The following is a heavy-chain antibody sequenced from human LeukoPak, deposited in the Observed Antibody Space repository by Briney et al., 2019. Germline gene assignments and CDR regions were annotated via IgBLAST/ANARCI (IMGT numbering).Heavy chain of an antibody. Sequence: GGSLRLSCAASGFTFSSYSMNWVRKAPGKGLEGVSSISSSSSYIYYADSVKGRFTISRDNAKNSLYLQMNSLRAEDTAVYYCARTPGGPGISPNLWGQGTLVTVSS. CDR1: GFTFSSYS. V-gene: IGHV3-21*01. D-gene: IGHD1-14*01. J-gene: IGHJ5*02. CDR3: ARTPGGPGISPNL. CDR2: ISSSSSYI.